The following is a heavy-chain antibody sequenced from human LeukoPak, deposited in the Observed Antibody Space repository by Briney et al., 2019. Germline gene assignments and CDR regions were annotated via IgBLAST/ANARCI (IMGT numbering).Heavy chain of an antibody. CDR1: GGSISSSSYY. D-gene: IGHD1-1*01. CDR2: IYHSGST. V-gene: IGHV4-39*07. J-gene: IGHJ4*02. CDR3: ARNVSYSFDY. Sequence: PSETLSLTCTVSGGSISSSSYYWGWIRQPPGKGLEWIGSIYHSGSTYYNPSLKSRVTISVDTSKNQFSLKLSSVTAADTAVYYCARNVSYSFDYWGQGTLVTVSS.